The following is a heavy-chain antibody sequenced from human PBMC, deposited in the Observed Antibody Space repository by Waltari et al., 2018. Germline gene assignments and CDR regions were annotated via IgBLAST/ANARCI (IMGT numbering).Heavy chain of an antibody. CDR1: GGSISSYY. CDR3: ARDPVYYDEQIGLDI. V-gene: IGHV4-4*07. D-gene: IGHD3-22*01. CDR2: IYTSGST. Sequence: QVQLQESGPGLVKPSETLSLTCTVSGGSISSYYWSWIRQPAGKGLEWIGRIYTSGSTNYTPSLKRRVTISVDKSKNQFSLKLSSVTAADTAVYYCARDPVYYDEQIGLDIWGQGTMVTVSS. J-gene: IGHJ3*02.